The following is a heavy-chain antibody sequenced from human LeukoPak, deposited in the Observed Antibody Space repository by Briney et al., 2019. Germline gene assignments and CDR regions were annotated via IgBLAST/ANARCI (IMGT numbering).Heavy chain of an antibody. V-gene: IGHV3-7*04. CDR2: IHQDGNKK. CDR1: GFTFSTYW. CDR3: ARGDDFSGDY. D-gene: IGHD1-1*01. J-gene: IGHJ4*02. Sequence: GGSLRLCCAAPGFTFSTYWMSWVRQAPGKGLEWVANIHQDGNKKYYVDSVKGRFTISRDNAKNSLYLQMNSLRVEDTAVYYCARGDDFSGDYWGQGTLVTVSS.